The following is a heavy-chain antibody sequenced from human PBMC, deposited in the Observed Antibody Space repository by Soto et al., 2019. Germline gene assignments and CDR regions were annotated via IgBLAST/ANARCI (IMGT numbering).Heavy chain of an antibody. CDR3: ARRAARGWFDP. CDR1: GGSFSGYY. CDR2: INHSGST. J-gene: IGHJ5*02. V-gene: IGHV4-34*01. Sequence: QVQLQQWGAGLLKPSETLSLTCAVYGGSFSGYYWSWIRQPPGKGLEWIGEINHSGSTNYNPSLKSRVTISVDTSKNQFSLEVSSVTAADTAVYYCARRAARGWFDPWGQGTLVTVSS. D-gene: IGHD6-13*01.